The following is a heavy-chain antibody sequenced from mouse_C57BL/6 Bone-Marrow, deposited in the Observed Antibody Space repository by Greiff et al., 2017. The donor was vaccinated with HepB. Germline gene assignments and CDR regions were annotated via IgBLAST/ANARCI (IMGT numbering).Heavy chain of an antibody. V-gene: IGHV1-72*01. D-gene: IGHD1-1*01. J-gene: IGHJ2*01. Sequence: QVQLQQPGAELVKPGASVKLSCKASGYTFPGYWMHGVKQRPGRGLGWIGGIDPNSDGTKYNEKFKGKATLTVEKPSTAAYIQRSSLTSEDSAVYYCASEIWYYYDSSQIDYWGQGTTLTVSS. CDR3: ASEIWYYYDSSQIDY. CDR1: GYTFPGYW. CDR2: IDPNSDGT.